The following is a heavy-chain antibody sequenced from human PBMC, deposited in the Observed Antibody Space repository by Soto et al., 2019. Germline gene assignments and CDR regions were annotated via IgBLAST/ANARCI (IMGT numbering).Heavy chain of an antibody. D-gene: IGHD3-10*01. CDR3: ARDISSVGFGDEYYYYYYYMDV. Sequence: PGGSLRLSCAASGFTVSSNYMSWVRQAPGKGLEWVSVIYSGGSTYYADSVKGRFTISRDNSKNTLYLQMNSLRAEDTAVYYCARDISSVGFGDEYYYYYYYMDVWGKGTTVTVSS. J-gene: IGHJ6*03. CDR2: IYSGGST. V-gene: IGHV3-66*01. CDR1: GFTVSSNY.